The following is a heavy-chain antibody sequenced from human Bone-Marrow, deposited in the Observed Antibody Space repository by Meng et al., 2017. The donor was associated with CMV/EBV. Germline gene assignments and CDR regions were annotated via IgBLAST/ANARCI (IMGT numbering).Heavy chain of an antibody. CDR3: AKGTVTTYYGMDV. CDR1: GFTFDDYA. D-gene: IGHD4-11*01. J-gene: IGHJ6*02. CDR2: ISWKSDSR. V-gene: IGHV3-9*01. Sequence: SLKISCAASGFTFDDYAMHWVRQAPGRGLEWVSGISWKSDSRGYADSVKGRFIVSRDNAKNSLFLQMNSLRAEDTALYYCAKGTVTTYYGMDVWGQGTTVTVSS.